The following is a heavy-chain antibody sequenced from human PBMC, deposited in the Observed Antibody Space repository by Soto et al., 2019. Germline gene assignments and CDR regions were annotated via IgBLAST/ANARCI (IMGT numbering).Heavy chain of an antibody. Sequence: QVQLQESAPGLVNPSGTLSLTCAVSGGSISSSNWWSWARQPPGKGLEWIGEIYHSGSTNYNPTLKSRVTISVDKSKTQFSLKLSSVTAADTAVYYCARTPPGYYGMDVWGQGTTVTVSS. CDR2: IYHSGST. V-gene: IGHV4-4*02. CDR3: ARTPPGYYGMDV. J-gene: IGHJ6*02. CDR1: GGSISSSNW.